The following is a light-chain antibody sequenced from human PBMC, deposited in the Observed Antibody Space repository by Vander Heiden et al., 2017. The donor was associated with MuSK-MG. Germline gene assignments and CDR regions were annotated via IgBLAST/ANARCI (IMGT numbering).Light chain of an antibody. Sequence: DIQMTQSLSTLSASVGDRVTITCRASQSISSWLAWYQQKPGKAPKLLIYKASSLESGVPSRFSGSGSGTEFTLTISSLQPDDFATYYCQQYNSYSVFTFGPGTKVDIK. CDR1: QSISSW. J-gene: IGKJ3*01. CDR2: KAS. CDR3: QQYNSYSVFT. V-gene: IGKV1-5*03.